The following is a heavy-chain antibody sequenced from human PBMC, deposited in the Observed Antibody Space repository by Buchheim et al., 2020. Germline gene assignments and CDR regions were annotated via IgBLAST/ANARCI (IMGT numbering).Heavy chain of an antibody. Sequence: QVQLQESGPGLVKPSGTLSLTCTVSGGSISSGSYYWSWIRQPAGKGLEWIGRIYTSGSTNYNPSLKSRVTISVDTSKNQFSLKLSSVTAADTAVYYCARLAIDGDNRYYFDYWGQGTL. J-gene: IGHJ4*02. CDR2: IYTSGST. CDR1: GGSISSGSYY. V-gene: IGHV4-61*02. CDR3: ARLAIDGDNRYYFDY. D-gene: IGHD5-24*01.